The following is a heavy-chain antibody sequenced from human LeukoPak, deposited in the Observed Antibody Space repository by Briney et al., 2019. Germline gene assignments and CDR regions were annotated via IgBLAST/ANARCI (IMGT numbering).Heavy chain of an antibody. Sequence: PGGSLRLSCAASGFTFSSYSMNWVRQAPGKGLEWVSSISSSSSYIYYADSVKGRFTISRDNAKNSLYLQMNSLRAEDTAVYYCARVYYGSGSLFDYWGQGTLVTVSS. J-gene: IGHJ4*02. D-gene: IGHD3-10*01. V-gene: IGHV3-21*01. CDR1: GFTFSSYS. CDR2: ISSSSSYI. CDR3: ARVYYGSGSLFDY.